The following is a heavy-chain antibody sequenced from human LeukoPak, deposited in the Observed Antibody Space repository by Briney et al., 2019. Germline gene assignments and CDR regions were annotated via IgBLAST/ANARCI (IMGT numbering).Heavy chain of an antibody. Sequence: HGESLKISCKGSGYSFTSYWIGWVRQMPGKGLEWMGIIYPGDSDTRYSPSFQGQVTISADKSISTAYLQWSSLKASDTAMYYWARWPRRPPFGVVTPGGKTNWFAPWGQGPLVTVSS. D-gene: IGHD3-3*01. CDR3: ARWPRRPPFGVVTPGGKTNWFAP. CDR1: GYSFTSYW. CDR2: IYPGDSDT. J-gene: IGHJ5*02. V-gene: IGHV5-51*01.